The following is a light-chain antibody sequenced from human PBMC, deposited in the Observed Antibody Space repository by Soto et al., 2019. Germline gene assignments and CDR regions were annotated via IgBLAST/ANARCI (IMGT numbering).Light chain of an antibody. CDR3: QQSYSSPPT. CDR1: QTISSW. V-gene: IGKV1-5*03. J-gene: IGKJ1*01. CDR2: KAS. Sequence: DIQMTQSPSTLSGSVGDRVTITCRASQTISSWLAWYQQKPWKAPKLLIYKASTLKSGVPSRFSGSGSGPDFTLTISSLQPEDFATYYCQQSYSSPPTFGQGTKVDIK.